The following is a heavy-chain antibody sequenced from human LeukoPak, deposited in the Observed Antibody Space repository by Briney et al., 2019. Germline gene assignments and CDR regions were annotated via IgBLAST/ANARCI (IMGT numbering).Heavy chain of an antibody. D-gene: IGHD3/OR15-3a*01. V-gene: IGHV3-7*01. CDR2: IKQDGSET. CDR3: SWTLDY. Sequence: GGSLRLSCAASGFTFRSYWMTWVRQSPGKGLEWVANIKQDGSETHHVDSVKGRFTISRDNAKSSMWLQMNSLRVEDAAVYFCSWTLDYWGQGTLVTVSS. CDR1: GFTFRSYW. J-gene: IGHJ4*02.